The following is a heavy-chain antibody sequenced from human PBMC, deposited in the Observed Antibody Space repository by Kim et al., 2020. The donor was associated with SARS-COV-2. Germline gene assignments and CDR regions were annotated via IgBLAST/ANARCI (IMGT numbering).Heavy chain of an antibody. CDR3: AKGQGGGMDV. Sequence: GGSLRLSCAASGFTFDDYAMHWVRQAPGKGLEWVSGISWNSGSIGYADSVKGRFTISRDHAKNSLYLQMNSLRAEDTALYYCAKGQGGGMDVWGQGTTVTVSS. CDR2: ISWNSGSI. D-gene: IGHD3-16*01. CDR1: GFTFDDYA. V-gene: IGHV3-9*01. J-gene: IGHJ6*02.